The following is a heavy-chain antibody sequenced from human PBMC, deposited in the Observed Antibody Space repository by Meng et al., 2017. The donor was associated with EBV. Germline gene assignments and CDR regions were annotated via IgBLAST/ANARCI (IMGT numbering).Heavy chain of an antibody. CDR1: GYIFTSSG. Sequence: QVVQSGDGVKTAGASVTASCTAAGYIFTSSGSSGVRQAPGRGLEWMGWISAYNGNTNAAQKTQGRVTTTTDTSTSTDYMELRSLRSDDTAVYYCARGLDYFDYWGQGTLVTVSS. V-gene: IGHV1-18*01. CDR2: ISAYNGNT. J-gene: IGHJ4*02. CDR3: ARGLDYFDY.